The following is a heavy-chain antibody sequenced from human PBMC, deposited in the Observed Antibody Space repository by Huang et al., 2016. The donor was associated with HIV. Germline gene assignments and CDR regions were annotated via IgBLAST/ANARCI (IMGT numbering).Heavy chain of an antibody. CDR1: GFSLDSFN. J-gene: IGHJ4*02. CDR3: VKDRGQQLSPFDS. V-gene: IGHV3-21*01. Sequence: EVQLVDSGGGLVKPGGSLSLSFAASGFSLDSFNMFWVRQTPAKGLQWVASISPSSSFIEYADSVKGRCSISRDNAKNSLYLQMNSLRGEDTAVYYCVKDRGQQLSPFDSWGQGTLVTVSS. D-gene: IGHD6-13*01. CDR2: ISPSSSFI.